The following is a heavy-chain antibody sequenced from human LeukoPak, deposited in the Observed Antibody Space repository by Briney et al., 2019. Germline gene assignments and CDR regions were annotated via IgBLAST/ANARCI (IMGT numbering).Heavy chain of an antibody. CDR3: VRDPTYYYDSSGYSNGDY. V-gene: IGHV1-3*01. CDR1: GYTFTSYA. CDR2: INAGNGNT. Sequence: ASVKVSCKASGYTFTSYAMHWVRQAPGQRLEWMGWINAGNGNTKYSQKFQGRVTITRDTSASTAYMELSSLRSEDTAVYYYVRDPTYYYDSSGYSNGDYWGQGTLVTVSS. D-gene: IGHD3-22*01. J-gene: IGHJ4*02.